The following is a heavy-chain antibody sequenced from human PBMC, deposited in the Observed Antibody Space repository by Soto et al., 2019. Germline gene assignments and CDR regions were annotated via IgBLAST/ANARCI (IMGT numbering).Heavy chain of an antibody. J-gene: IGHJ4*02. D-gene: IGHD3-10*01. CDR3: AIELVPCYYNVIAY. Sequence: QVHLVESGGGVVQPGRSLRLSCAASGFTFSIYSMHWVRQAPGKGLEWVAVLSYDVSNKFYADSVKGRFTISRDNSKNPLYLQMNSLRPADTAVYYCAIELVPCYYNVIAYWGQGTLVTVSS. V-gene: IGHV3-30-3*01. CDR2: LSYDVSNK. CDR1: GFTFSIYS.